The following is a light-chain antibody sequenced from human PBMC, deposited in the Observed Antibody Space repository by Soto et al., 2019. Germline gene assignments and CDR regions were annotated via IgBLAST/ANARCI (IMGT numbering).Light chain of an antibody. Sequence: DIQMTQFPSSLSASVGDRVTITCRASQGISYYLAWYQHKPGKVPKLLIYAESTLQSGVTSRFSSSGSGTDFTLTISSLQPEDVATYYFQKYNSAPWTFGQGTKMESK. J-gene: IGKJ1*01. CDR1: QGISYY. CDR2: AES. V-gene: IGKV1-27*01. CDR3: QKYNSAPWT.